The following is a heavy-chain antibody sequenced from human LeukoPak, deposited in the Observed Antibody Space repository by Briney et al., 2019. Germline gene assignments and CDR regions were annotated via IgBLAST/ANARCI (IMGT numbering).Heavy chain of an antibody. D-gene: IGHD6-13*01. CDR3: ATDGSNENWFDP. V-gene: IGHV1-24*01. CDR2: FDPEDGET. J-gene: IGHJ5*02. Sequence: ASVKVFCKVSGYTLTELSMHWVRQAPGKGLEWMGGFDPEDGETIYAQKFQGRVTMTEDTSTDTAYMELSSLRSEDTAVYYCATDGSNENWFDPWGQGTLVTVSS. CDR1: GYTLTELS.